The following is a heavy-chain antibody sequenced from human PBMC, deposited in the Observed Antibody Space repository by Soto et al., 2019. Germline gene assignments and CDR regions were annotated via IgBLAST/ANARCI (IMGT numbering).Heavy chain of an antibody. CDR3: ARERYSSGWYGYYYYYGMDV. CDR2: ISAYNGNT. CDR1: GYTFTSYG. Sequence: QVQLVQSGAEVKKPGASVKVSCKASGYTFTSYGISWVRQAPGQGLEWMGWISAYNGNTNYAQKLQGRVTMTTDTSTSTAYMKVRSLRSDDTAVYYCARERYSSGWYGYYYYYGMDVWGQGTTVTVSS. D-gene: IGHD6-19*01. V-gene: IGHV1-18*01. J-gene: IGHJ6*02.